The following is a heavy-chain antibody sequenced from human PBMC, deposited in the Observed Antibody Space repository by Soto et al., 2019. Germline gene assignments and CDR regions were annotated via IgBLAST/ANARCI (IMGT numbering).Heavy chain of an antibody. CDR2: VHISGHS. J-gene: IGHJ5*01. Sequence: LCGGSVRATDWWNWVRQSPDQGLEWIAEVHISGHSNYNPSLRSRVSVSIDSSKNQFYLNLNSVTAADTAIYYCARVRQGCSANNCYFDPWGQGTQVTISS. CDR3: ARVRQGCSANNCYFDP. V-gene: IGHV4-4*02. D-gene: IGHD1-1*01. CDR1: GGSVRATDW.